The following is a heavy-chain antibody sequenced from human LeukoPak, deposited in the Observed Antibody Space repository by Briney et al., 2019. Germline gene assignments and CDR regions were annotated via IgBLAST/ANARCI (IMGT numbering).Heavy chain of an antibody. CDR1: GFTFSNAW. CDR2: IKSKTDGGTT. Sequence: GGSLRLSCAASGFTFSNAWMNWVRQAPGKGLEWVGRIKSKTDGGTTDYAAPGKGRFTISRDDSKNTLYLQMNSLKTEDTAVYYCVKAGITAAGAFDYWGQGTLVTVSS. D-gene: IGHD6-13*01. J-gene: IGHJ4*02. CDR3: VKAGITAAGAFDY. V-gene: IGHV3-15*07.